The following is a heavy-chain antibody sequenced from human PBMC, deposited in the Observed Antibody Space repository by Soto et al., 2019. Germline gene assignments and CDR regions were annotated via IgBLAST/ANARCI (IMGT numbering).Heavy chain of an antibody. V-gene: IGHV3-7*04. J-gene: IGHJ4*02. CDR3: VRSSGWTGDF. Sequence: EVQLVESGGGLVQPGGSPRLSCVASGFTFSSRWMNWVRHVPGKGLEWVANIKQDGSEIHYVDSVKGRFTISRDNAKNSLYLQMNSLRVEDTAVYHCVRSSGWTGDFWGQGILVTVSS. CDR2: IKQDGSEI. CDR1: GFTFSSRW. D-gene: IGHD3-10*01.